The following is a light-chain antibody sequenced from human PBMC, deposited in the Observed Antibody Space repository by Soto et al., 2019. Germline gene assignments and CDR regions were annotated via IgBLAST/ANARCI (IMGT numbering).Light chain of an antibody. CDR3: CSYAGTSTVT. J-gene: IGLJ2*01. CDR1: SSDVGNYNL. Sequence: QSVLTQPASVSGSPGQSITISCTGTSSDVGNYNLVSWYQQPPGKAPKLIIFEGSKRPSGVSNRFSGSKSGNTASLTITGLQAEDEADYYCCSYAGTSTVTFGGGTKVTVL. CDR2: EGS. V-gene: IGLV2-23*01.